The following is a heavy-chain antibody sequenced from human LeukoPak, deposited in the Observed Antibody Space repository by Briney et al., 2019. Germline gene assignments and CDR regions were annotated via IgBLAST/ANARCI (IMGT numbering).Heavy chain of an antibody. CDR2: ISAYNGNT. CDR1: GYTFTSYG. Sequence: GASVKVSCTASGYTFTSYGISWVRQAPGQGLGWMGWISAYNGNTNNAQKLQGRVTMTTDTSTSTVYMELRSLRSDDTAVYYCAREERGYSYVYDYWGQGTLGTVSS. CDR3: AREERGYSYVYDY. J-gene: IGHJ4*02. V-gene: IGHV1-18*01. D-gene: IGHD5-18*01.